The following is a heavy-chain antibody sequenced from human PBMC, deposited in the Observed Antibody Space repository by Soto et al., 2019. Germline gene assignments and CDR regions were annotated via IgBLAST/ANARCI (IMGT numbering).Heavy chain of an antibody. CDR1: GYTFTSYY. D-gene: IGHD2-2*01. V-gene: IGHV1-46*01. CDR3: AADVVPAAMGPWGFDY. CDR2: INPSGGST. Sequence: GASVKVSCKASGYTFTSYYMHWVRQAPGQGLEWMGIINPSGGSTSYAQKFQGRVTMTRDTSTSTVYMELSSLRSEDTAVYYCAADVVPAAMGPWGFDYWGQGTLVTVSS. J-gene: IGHJ4*02.